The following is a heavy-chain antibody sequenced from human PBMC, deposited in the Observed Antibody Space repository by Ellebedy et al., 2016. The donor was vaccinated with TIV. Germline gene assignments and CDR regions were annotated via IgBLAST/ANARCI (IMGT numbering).Heavy chain of an antibody. J-gene: IGHJ3*02. CDR2: IIPILGIA. D-gene: IGHD3-22*01. Sequence: AASVKVSCKASGGTFSSYAISWVRQAPGQGLEWMGRIIPILGIAYYAQKFQGRVTITADKSTSTAYMELSSLRSEDTAVYYCAREAYYDSSGYYSAAFDIWGQGTMVTVSS. CDR1: GGTFSSYA. V-gene: IGHV1-69*04. CDR3: AREAYYDSSGYYSAAFDI.